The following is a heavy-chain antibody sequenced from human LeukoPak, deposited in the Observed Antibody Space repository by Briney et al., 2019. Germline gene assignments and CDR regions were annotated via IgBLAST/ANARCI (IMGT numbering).Heavy chain of an antibody. CDR1: GGSISSSNYY. Sequence: SETLSPTCTVSGGSISSSNYYWGWIRQPPGKGLEWIGSIYYSGNTYYNPSLKSRVTISVDTTKNQFSLKLSSLTAADTAVYYCARRPSYDFWSGYFNYWGQGTLVTVSS. D-gene: IGHD3-3*01. J-gene: IGHJ4*02. CDR3: ARRPSYDFWSGYFNY. V-gene: IGHV4-39*01. CDR2: IYYSGNT.